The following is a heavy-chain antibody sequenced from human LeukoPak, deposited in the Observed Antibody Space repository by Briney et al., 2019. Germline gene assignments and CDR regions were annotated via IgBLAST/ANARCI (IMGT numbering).Heavy chain of an antibody. D-gene: IGHD6-19*01. CDR3: ARTTGYSSGWYLFDP. Sequence: SETLPLTCTVSGGSIRSYYWNWIRQPPGKGLAWIGYIYYSGNTNYNPSLKSRVTISVDTSKNQFSLNLSSVTTADTAVYYCARTTGYSSGWYLFDPWGQGTLVIVSS. V-gene: IGHV4-59*01. CDR1: GGSIRSYY. J-gene: IGHJ5*02. CDR2: IYYSGNT.